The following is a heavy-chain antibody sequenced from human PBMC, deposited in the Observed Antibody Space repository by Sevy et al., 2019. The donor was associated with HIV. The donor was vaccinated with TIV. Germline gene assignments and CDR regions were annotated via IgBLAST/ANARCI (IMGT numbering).Heavy chain of an antibody. Sequence: SETLSLTCTASGGSISSYYWSWIRQPAGKGLEWIGRIYTSGSTNYNPSLKSRVTMSVDTSKNQFSLKLSSVTAADTAVYYCARLYSGSYLYYFDYWGQGTLVTVSS. CDR3: ARLYSGSYLYYFDY. CDR2: IYTSGST. V-gene: IGHV4-4*07. CDR1: GGSISSYY. J-gene: IGHJ4*02. D-gene: IGHD1-26*01.